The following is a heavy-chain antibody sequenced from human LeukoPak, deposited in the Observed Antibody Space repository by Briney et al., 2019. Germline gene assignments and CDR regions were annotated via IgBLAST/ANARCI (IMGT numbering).Heavy chain of an antibody. CDR3: APQGCSSSSCYNSPGY. CDR2: INPNSGGT. CDR1: GYTFTGYY. D-gene: IGHD2-2*02. V-gene: IGHV1-2*02. Sequence: ASVKVSCKASGYTFTGYYMHWVRQAPGQGFEWMGWINPNSGGTNYAQKFQGRVTMTRDTSISTAYMELSRLRSDDTAVYYCAPQGCSSSSCYNSPGYWGQGTLVTVSS. J-gene: IGHJ4*02.